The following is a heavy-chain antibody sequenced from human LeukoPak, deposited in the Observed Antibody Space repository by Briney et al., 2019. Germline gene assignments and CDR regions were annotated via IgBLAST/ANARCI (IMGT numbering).Heavy chain of an antibody. D-gene: IGHD6-13*01. V-gene: IGHV3-7*01. CDR1: GFTFSSYW. J-gene: IGHJ4*02. CDR3: VISKGPGLAAY. CDR2: IKEDGSEK. Sequence: GGSLRPSCAASGFTFSSYWISWVRQTPGKGLEWVANIKEDGSEKNYVDSVKGRFTISRDNAKNSLFLQMNSLRVEDTAVYYCVISKGPGLAAYWGQGTLVTVSS.